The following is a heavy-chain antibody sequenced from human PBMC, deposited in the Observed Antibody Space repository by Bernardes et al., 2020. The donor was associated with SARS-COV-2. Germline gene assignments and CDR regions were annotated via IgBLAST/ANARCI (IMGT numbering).Heavy chain of an antibody. J-gene: IGHJ4*02. V-gene: IGHV1-24*01. D-gene: IGHD3-3*01. CDR1: GYSLTALP. CDR3: AGRITLVGVITGFFDR. CDR2: FDSEDGQT. Sequence: ASLKVSCKVSGYSLTALPIHWVRQAPGKGLEWMGGFDSEDGQTIYAQKFQGRVTMIEDTSTDTAYMELNSLRSEDTAVYFCAGRITLVGVITGFFDRWGQGTL.